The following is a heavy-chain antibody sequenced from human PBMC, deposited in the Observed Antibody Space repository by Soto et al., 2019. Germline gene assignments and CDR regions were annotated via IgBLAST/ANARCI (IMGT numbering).Heavy chain of an antibody. J-gene: IGHJ4*02. V-gene: IGHV4-61*03. Sequence: QVQLQESGPGLVKPSETLSLTCSVSGGSVSSGNYYWSWIRQPPGKGLEWIGYFYYTGSINYNPSLKSRVTISIDASKNHFSLRLNSVTAADTAVYYCARSMFYSDGSNYSPFHYWGQGTLVTVSS. CDR2: FYYTGSI. CDR3: ARSMFYSDGSNYSPFHY. D-gene: IGHD3-22*01. CDR1: GGSVSSGNYY.